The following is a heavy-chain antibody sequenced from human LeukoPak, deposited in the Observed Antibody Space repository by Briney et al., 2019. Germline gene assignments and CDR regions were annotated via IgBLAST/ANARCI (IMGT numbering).Heavy chain of an antibody. CDR1: GGSISSGGYY. D-gene: IGHD2-2*01. V-gene: IGHV4-31*03. J-gene: IGHJ4*02. Sequence: PSQTLSLTCTVSGGSISSGGYYSSWIRQHPGKGLEWIGYIYYSGSTYYNPSLKSRVTISVDTSKNQFSLKLSSVTAADTAVYYCARGACSSTSCGEFDYWGQGTLVTVSS. CDR2: IYYSGST. CDR3: ARGACSSTSCGEFDY.